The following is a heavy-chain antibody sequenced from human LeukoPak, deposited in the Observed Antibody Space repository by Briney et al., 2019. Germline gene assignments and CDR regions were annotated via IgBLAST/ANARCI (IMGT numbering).Heavy chain of an antibody. D-gene: IGHD3-10*01. CDR1: GYTFTSYG. CDR2: ISAYNGNT. Sequence: ASVKVSCKASGYTFTSYGISWVRQAPGQGLEWMGWISAYNGNTNHAQKLQGRVTMTTDTSTSTAYMELRSLRSDDTAVYYCARVPNTMVRGAADYWGQGTLVTVSS. J-gene: IGHJ4*02. V-gene: IGHV1-18*01. CDR3: ARVPNTMVRGAADY.